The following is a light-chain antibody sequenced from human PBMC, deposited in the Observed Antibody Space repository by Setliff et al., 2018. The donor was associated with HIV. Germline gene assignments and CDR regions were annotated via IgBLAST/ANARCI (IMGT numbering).Light chain of an antibody. CDR3: QTWGTGIRV. J-gene: IGLJ1*01. V-gene: IGLV4-69*01. CDR2: LNNDGSH. CDR1: SGHSSSA. Sequence: QPVLTQSPSASASLGASVKLTCTLSSGHSSSAIAWHQQQPGKGPRFLMKLNNDGSHAKGDGIPDRFSGSSSGAERYLTISSLQSDDEADYYCQTWGTGIRVFGTGTKV.